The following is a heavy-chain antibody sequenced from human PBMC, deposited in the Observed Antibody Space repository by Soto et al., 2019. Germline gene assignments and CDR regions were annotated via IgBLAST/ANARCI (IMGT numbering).Heavy chain of an antibody. D-gene: IGHD6-19*01. J-gene: IGHJ4*02. Sequence: QITLKESGPTLVKPTQTLTLTGSFSGFSLTSTAVGVNWIRQPPGKALEWLALIYWDDDNHFSPSLKSRLSVTKDTSKNQVVLTMTNMDPVDTATYYCAHGSGWLSDYWGQGILVTVSS. CDR3: AHGSGWLSDY. V-gene: IGHV2-5*02. CDR1: GFSLTSTAVG. CDR2: IYWDDDN.